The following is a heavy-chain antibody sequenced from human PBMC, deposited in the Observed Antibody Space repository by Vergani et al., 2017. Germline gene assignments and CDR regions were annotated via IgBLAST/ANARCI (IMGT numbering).Heavy chain of an antibody. J-gene: IGHJ5*01. CDR2: IKQDGSED. CDR3: ARAYGRYDWLDY. CDR1: GFTFSSYW. D-gene: IGHD3-16*01. Sequence: EVQLVESGGGLVQPGGSLRLSCAASGFTFSSYWMSWVRQAPGKGLEWVANIKQDGSEDYYVDSVKGRFTITRDNAKKFIYLQMNSLRVEDTAVYYCARAYGRYDWLDYWGQRTLVPVSS. V-gene: IGHV3-7*03.